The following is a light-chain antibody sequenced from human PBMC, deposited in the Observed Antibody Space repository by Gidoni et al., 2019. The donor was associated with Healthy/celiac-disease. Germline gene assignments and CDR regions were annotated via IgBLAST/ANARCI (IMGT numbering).Light chain of an antibody. Sequence: EIVLTPSPGTLSLSPGERATLSCRASQSVSSSYLAWYQQKPGQAPRLLIYGASSRATGIPDRFSGSGSGTDFTLTISRLEPEDFAVYYCQQYGSSQWTFXQXTKVEIK. V-gene: IGKV3-20*01. J-gene: IGKJ1*01. CDR2: GAS. CDR3: QQYGSSQWT. CDR1: QSVSSSY.